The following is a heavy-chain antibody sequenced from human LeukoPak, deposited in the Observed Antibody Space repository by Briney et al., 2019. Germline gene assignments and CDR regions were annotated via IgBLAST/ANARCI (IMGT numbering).Heavy chain of an antibody. V-gene: IGHV3-7*04. CDR1: GFTFSNYW. Sequence: PGGSLRLSCAVSGFTFSNYWMSWVRQAPGKGLEWVANIKQDGSEKYYVDSVEGRFTISRDNSKNTLYLQMNSLRAEDTAVYYCARGPGVRIDYWGQGALVTVSS. CDR3: ARGPGVRIDY. CDR2: IKQDGSEK. D-gene: IGHD1-14*01. J-gene: IGHJ4*02.